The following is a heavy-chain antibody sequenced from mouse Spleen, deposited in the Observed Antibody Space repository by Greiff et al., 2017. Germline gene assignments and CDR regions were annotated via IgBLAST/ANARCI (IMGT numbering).Heavy chain of an antibody. CDR1: GYTFTSYG. J-gene: IGHJ1*01. V-gene: IGHV1-81*01. CDR3: ARGPTVVATRYFDV. CDR2: IYPRSGNT. D-gene: IGHD1-1*01. Sequence: LVESGAELARPGASVKLSCKASGYTFTSYGISWVKQRTGQGLEWIGEIYPRSGNTYYNEKFKGKATLTADKSSSTAYMELRSLTSEDSAVYFCARGPTVVATRYFDVWGAGTTVTVSS.